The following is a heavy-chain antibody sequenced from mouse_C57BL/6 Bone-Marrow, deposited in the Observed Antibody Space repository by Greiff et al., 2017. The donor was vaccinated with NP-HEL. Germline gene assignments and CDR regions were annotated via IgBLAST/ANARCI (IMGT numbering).Heavy chain of an antibody. V-gene: IGHV1-42*01. CDR2: INPSTGGT. CDR3: ARGPLPPWFAY. Sequence: VQLQQSGPELVKPGASVKISCKASGYSFTGYYMNWVKQSPEKSLEWIGEINPSTGGTTYNQKFKAKATLTVDKSSSTAYMQLKSLTSEDSAVYYCARGPLPPWFAYWGQGTLVTVSA. J-gene: IGHJ3*01. CDR1: GYSFTGYY. D-gene: IGHD2-10*01.